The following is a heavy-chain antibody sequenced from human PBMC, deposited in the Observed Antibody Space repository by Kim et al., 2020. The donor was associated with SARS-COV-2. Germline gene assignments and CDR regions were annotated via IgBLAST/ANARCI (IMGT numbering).Heavy chain of an antibody. CDR3: ARGYSSGWPLDY. V-gene: IGHV3-21*01. J-gene: IGHJ4*02. CDR1: GFTFSTYN. D-gene: IGHD6-19*01. CDR2: ISSSSSYI. Sequence: GSLRLSCAASGFTFSTYNMNWVRQAPGKGLEWVSSISSSSSYIYYADSVKGRFTISRDNAKNSLYLQMNSLRVEDTAVYYCARGYSSGWPLDYWGQGTLVTVSS.